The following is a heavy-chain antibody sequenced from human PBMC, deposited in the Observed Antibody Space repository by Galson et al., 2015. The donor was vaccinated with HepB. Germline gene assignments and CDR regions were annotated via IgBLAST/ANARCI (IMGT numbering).Heavy chain of an antibody. D-gene: IGHD6-19*01. J-gene: IGHJ3*02. CDR3: AKGDSSGWGHDAFDI. Sequence: SLRLSCAASGLTFSSYAMSWVRQAPGKGLEWVSAISGSGGSTYYADSVTGRFTISRDNSKNTLYLQMNSLRAEDTAVYYCAKGDSSGWGHDAFDIWGQGTMVTVSS. CDR2: ISGSGGST. V-gene: IGHV3-23*01. CDR1: GLTFSSYA.